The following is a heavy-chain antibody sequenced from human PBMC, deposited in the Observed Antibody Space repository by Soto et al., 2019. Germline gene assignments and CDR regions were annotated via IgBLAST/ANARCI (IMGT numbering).Heavy chain of an antibody. CDR3: VRDGTKTLRDWFDP. Sequence: SETLSLTCTVSGASISGFYWSWIRKSAGKGLEWIGRIYATGTTGYNPSLKSRVMMSVDTSKKQFSLKLRSVTAADTAVYYCVRDGTKTLRDWFDPWGQGISVTVSS. V-gene: IGHV4-4*07. D-gene: IGHD1-1*01. J-gene: IGHJ5*02. CDR2: IYATGTT. CDR1: GASISGFY.